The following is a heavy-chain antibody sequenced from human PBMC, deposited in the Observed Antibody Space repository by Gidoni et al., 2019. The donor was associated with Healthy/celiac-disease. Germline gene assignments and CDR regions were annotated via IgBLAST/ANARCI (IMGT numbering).Heavy chain of an antibody. Sequence: QVQLVESGGGVVQPWRSLRLSCAAAGFTFSSYGLHWVRQAPGKGLEWVAGISYDGSNKNYADSVKRRFTISRDNSKNTLYLQMNSLRAEDTAVYYCAKDAHVLRYFEGDFFDYWSQGTLVTVSS. D-gene: IGHD3-9*01. CDR2: ISYDGSNK. J-gene: IGHJ4*02. CDR1: GFTFSSYG. V-gene: IGHV3-30*18. CDR3: AKDAHVLRYFEGDFFDY.